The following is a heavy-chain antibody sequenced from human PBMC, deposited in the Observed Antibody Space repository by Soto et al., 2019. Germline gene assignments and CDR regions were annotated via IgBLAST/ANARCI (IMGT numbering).Heavy chain of an antibody. CDR3: ARSGNWGKNYFDY. V-gene: IGHV5-51*01. J-gene: IGHJ4*02. CDR2: IYPGDSDT. Sequence: GESLKISCKGSGYSFTSYWIGWVRQMPGKGLEWMGIIYPGDSDTRYSPAFQGQVTISADKSISAAYLQWSSLKASDTAMYYCARSGNWGKNYFDYWGQGTLVTVSS. D-gene: IGHD7-27*01. CDR1: GYSFTSYW.